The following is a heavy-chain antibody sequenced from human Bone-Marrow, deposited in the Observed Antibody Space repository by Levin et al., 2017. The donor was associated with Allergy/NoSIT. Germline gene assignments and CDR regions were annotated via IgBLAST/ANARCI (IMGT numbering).Heavy chain of an antibody. Sequence: GGSLRLSCAASGFTFSSYAMSWVRQAPGKGLEWVSAISGSGGSTYYADSVKGRFTISRDNSKNTLYLQMNSLRAEDTAVYYCAKDRPTDYYGSGRSVYWGQGTLVTVSS. D-gene: IGHD3-10*01. CDR3: AKDRPTDYYGSGRSVY. CDR2: ISGSGGST. J-gene: IGHJ4*02. V-gene: IGHV3-23*01. CDR1: GFTFSSYA.